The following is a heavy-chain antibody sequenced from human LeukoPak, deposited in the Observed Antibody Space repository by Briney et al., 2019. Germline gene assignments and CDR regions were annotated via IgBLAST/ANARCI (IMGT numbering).Heavy chain of an antibody. Sequence: VSVKVSCKASGYTFTSYDITWVRQAPGQGLEWMGWISVYNGNTNYAQKFQGRVTITADKSTSTAYMELSSLRSEDTAVYYCARGIGRGWLQSDAFDIWGQGTMVTVSS. V-gene: IGHV1-18*01. D-gene: IGHD5-24*01. CDR1: GYTFTSYD. J-gene: IGHJ3*02. CDR3: ARGIGRGWLQSDAFDI. CDR2: ISVYNGNT.